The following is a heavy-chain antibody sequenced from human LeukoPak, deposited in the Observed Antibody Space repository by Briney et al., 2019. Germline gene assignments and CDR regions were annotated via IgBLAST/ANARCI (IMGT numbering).Heavy chain of an antibody. Sequence: PSETLSLTRTVSGGSISGNSFYWGWVRQPPGKGLEWIGNIYYTGITYYNPSLKSRVTISVDTSKNQFSLKLNSVTAADTAVYYCASPGITTFDYWGQGTLVTVSS. CDR3: ASPGITTFDY. J-gene: IGHJ4*02. D-gene: IGHD3-22*01. CDR1: GGSISGNSFY. V-gene: IGHV4-39*01. CDR2: IYYTGIT.